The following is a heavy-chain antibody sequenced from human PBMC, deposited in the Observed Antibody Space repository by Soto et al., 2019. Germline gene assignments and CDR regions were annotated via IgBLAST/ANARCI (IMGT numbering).Heavy chain of an antibody. CDR1: GFTFSSYS. Sequence: EVQLVESGGGLVKPGGSLRLSCAASGFTFSSYSMNWVRQAPGKGLEWVSSISSSSSYIYYADSVKGRFTISRDNAKNSLYRQMNSLRAEDTAVYYCARLWGGRFLEWYYWGKGPLVTVSS. V-gene: IGHV3-21*01. CDR3: ARLWGGRFLEWYY. CDR2: ISSSSSYI. J-gene: IGHJ4*02. D-gene: IGHD3-3*01.